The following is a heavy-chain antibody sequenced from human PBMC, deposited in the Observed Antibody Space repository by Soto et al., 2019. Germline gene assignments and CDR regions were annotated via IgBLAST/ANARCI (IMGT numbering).Heavy chain of an antibody. D-gene: IGHD1-26*01. V-gene: IGHV4-34*01. J-gene: IGHJ4*02. CDR3: ARGQGSWNY. Sequence: SETLSLTCAVYGGSFSGYYWSWIRQPPGKGLEWIGEINHSGSTNYNPSLKSRVTISVDTSKNQFSLKLSSVTAADTAVYYCARGQGSWNYWGQGTLVTVSS. CDR1: GGSFSGYY. CDR2: INHSGST.